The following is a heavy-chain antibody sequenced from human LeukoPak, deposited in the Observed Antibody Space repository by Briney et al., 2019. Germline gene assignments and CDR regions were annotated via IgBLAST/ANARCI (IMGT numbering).Heavy chain of an antibody. V-gene: IGHV1-24*01. CDR3: ATAREYSGSYFYFDY. CDR2: FDPEDGET. Sequence: ASVKVSCKVSGYTLTELSMHWVRQAPGKGLEWMGGFDPEDGETIYAQKFQGRVTMTEDTSTDTAYMELSSLRSEDTAVYYCATAREYSGSYFYFDYWGQGTLVTVSS. CDR1: GYTLTELS. J-gene: IGHJ4*02. D-gene: IGHD1-26*01.